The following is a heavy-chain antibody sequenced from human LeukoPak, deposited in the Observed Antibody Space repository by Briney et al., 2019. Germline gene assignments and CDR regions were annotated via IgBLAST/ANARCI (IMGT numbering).Heavy chain of an antibody. D-gene: IGHD2-2*01. Sequence: SVKVSCKASGGTFSSYAISWVRQAPGQGLEWMGGIIPIFGTANYAQKFQGRVTITADESTSTAYMELSSLRSEDTAVYYCARAGYCSSTSCLDAFDIWGQGTMVTVSS. J-gene: IGHJ3*02. CDR2: IIPIFGTA. CDR1: GGTFSSYA. V-gene: IGHV1-69*13. CDR3: ARAGYCSSTSCLDAFDI.